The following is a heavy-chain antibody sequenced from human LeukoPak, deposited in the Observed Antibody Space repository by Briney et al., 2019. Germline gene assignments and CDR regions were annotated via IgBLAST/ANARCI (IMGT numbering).Heavy chain of an antibody. Sequence: ASVKVSCKASGYTFTGHYVHWVRQAPGQGGEGMGWINGKTGDKNYAQRFQGRVTMIRETSISTMYMELSRLRSDDTAVYYCAREYSSSLFDYWGQGTLVTVSS. CDR3: AREYSSSLFDY. CDR2: INGKTGDK. V-gene: IGHV1-2*02. D-gene: IGHD6-13*01. J-gene: IGHJ4*02. CDR1: GYTFTGHY.